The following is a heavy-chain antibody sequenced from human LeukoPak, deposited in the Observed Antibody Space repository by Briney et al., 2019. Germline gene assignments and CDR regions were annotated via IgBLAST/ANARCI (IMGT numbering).Heavy chain of an antibody. J-gene: IGHJ4*02. D-gene: IGHD3-16*02. V-gene: IGHV1-69*05. CDR3: ATYIGGSYRYTRFDY. Sequence: SVKVSCKASGGTFSSYAISWVRQAPGQGLEWMGGIIPIFGTANYAQKFQGRVTITTDESTSTAYMELSSLRSEDTAVYYCATYIGGSYRYTRFDYWGQGTLVTVSS. CDR2: IIPIFGTA. CDR1: GGTFSSYA.